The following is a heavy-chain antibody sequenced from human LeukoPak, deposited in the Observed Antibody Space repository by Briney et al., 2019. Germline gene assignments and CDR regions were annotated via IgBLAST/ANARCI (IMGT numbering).Heavy chain of an antibody. V-gene: IGHV3-9*01. CDR3: AKGAAAGIRGYFDY. CDR1: GFTFDDYA. CDR2: ISYNRDGI. D-gene: IGHD6-25*01. Sequence: PGGSLRLSCVASGFTFDDYAKHWVRQAPGKGLEWVSGISYNRDGIGYADSVKGRFTVSRDNAKNSLYLQMNSLRSEGTALYYCAKGAAAGIRGYFDYWGQGILVTVSS. J-gene: IGHJ4*02.